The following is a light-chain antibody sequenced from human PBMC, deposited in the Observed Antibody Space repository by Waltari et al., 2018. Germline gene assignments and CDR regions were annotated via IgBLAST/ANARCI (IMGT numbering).Light chain of an antibody. CDR3: QQYNSYSLLT. CDR1: QSISKW. Sequence: CLASQSISKWLAWYQQKPGKAPNLLIYKASTLESGGPSRFSGSGSGTDFSLTISSLQPDDFATYYCQQYNSYSLLTFGGGTKIEIK. CDR2: KAS. V-gene: IGKV1-5*03. J-gene: IGKJ4*01.